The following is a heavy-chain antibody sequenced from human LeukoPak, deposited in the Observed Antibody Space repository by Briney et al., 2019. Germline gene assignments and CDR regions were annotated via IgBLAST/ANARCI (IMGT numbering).Heavy chain of an antibody. CDR2: IQQDGSEK. CDR1: GFNFSIHW. Sequence: GGSLRLSCAASGFNFSIHWMTWVRQAPGKGLEWVANIQQDGSEKYYVGSVKGRFTISRDNAKSSLYLQMNSLRAEDTAVYYCARDLFYYDILTGYHYFDYWGQGTLVTVSS. CDR3: ARDLFYYDILTGYHYFDY. V-gene: IGHV3-7*01. J-gene: IGHJ4*02. D-gene: IGHD3-9*01.